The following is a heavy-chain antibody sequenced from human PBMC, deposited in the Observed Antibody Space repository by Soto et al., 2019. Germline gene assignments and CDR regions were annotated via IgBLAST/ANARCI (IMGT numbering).Heavy chain of an antibody. CDR3: AREYYGLLTGYYTDY. J-gene: IGHJ4*02. V-gene: IGHV3-74*01. Sequence: EVQLVESGGDLVQRGGSLRLSCAASGFPFSSYWMHWVRHTPGKGLDWVARISGDGVTTYYADSVTGRFTVSRDNAKNTLSLQISGLRAEDMAVYYCAREYYGLLTGYYTDYWGEGTLVSFSS. CDR2: ISGDGVTT. D-gene: IGHD3-9*01. CDR1: GFPFSSYW.